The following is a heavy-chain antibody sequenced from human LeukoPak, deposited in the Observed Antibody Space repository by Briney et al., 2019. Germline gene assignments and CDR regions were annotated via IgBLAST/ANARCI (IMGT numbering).Heavy chain of an antibody. CDR2: IYYSGST. D-gene: IGHD3-16*02. CDR1: GFSFSRYS. J-gene: IGHJ5*02. CDR3: ARASKGLRDYVWGSYRINWFDP. V-gene: IGHV4-39*07. Sequence: GSLRLSCTASGFSFSRYSMNWVRQAPGKGLEWIGSIYYSGSTYYNPSLKSRVTISVDTSKNQFFLKLSSVTAADTAVYYCARASKGLRDYVWGSYRINWFDPWGQGTLVTVSS.